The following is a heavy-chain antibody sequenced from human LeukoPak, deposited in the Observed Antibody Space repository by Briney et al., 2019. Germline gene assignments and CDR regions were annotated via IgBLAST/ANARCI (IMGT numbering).Heavy chain of an antibody. CDR1: GYTFTSYD. CDR2: MNPNSGNT. D-gene: IGHD4-17*01. CDR3: AREGDDYENFDY. J-gene: IGHJ4*02. V-gene: IGHV1-8*01. Sequence: GASVKVSCKASGYTFTSYDINWVRQAPGQGLEWMGWMNPNSGNTGYAQNFQGGVTMTRNTSISTAYMELSSLRSEDTAVYYCAREGDDYENFDYWGQGTLVTVSS.